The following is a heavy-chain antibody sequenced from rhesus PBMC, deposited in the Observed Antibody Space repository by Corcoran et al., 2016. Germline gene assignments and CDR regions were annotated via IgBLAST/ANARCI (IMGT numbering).Heavy chain of an antibody. CDR3: ARHSSWAFDF. J-gene: IGHJ6*01. CDR2: ISGSGGSN. V-gene: IGHV4-92*01. Sequence: QVQLQESGPELVKPSETLSLTCAVSGGSISSSNWWSRIRQPPGKGLEWIGRISGSGGSNSYNPPLKSRVTISTDTAKNQFSLKLSSVTAADTAVYYCARHSSWAFDFWGQGVVVTVSS. CDR1: GGSISSSNW.